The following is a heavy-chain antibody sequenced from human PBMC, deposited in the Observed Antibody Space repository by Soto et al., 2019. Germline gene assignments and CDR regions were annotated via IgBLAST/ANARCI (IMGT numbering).Heavy chain of an antibody. CDR2: INHSGST. Sequence: QVQLQQWGAGLLKPSETLSLTCAVYGGSFSGYYWSWIRQPPGKGLEWIGEINHSGSTNYNPSLKSRVTMSVDTSKTQFSLKLSSVTAADTAVYYCARGWFGDPNWFDPWGQGTLVTVSS. D-gene: IGHD3-10*01. J-gene: IGHJ5*02. V-gene: IGHV4-34*01. CDR3: ARGWFGDPNWFDP. CDR1: GGSFSGYY.